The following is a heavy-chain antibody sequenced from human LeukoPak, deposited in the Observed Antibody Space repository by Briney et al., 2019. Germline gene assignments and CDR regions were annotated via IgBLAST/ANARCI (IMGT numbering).Heavy chain of an antibody. J-gene: IGHJ4*02. CDR3: AKDWTAMPDY. D-gene: IGHD3/OR15-3a*01. CDR2: IRYDGSNK. CDR1: GFTFSSYG. Sequence: PGGSLRLSCAASGFTFSSYGMHWVRQAPGKGLEWVAFIRYDGSNKYYADSVKGRFTISRGNSKNTLYLQMNSWRAEDTAVYYCAKDWTAMPDYWGQGTLVTVSS. V-gene: IGHV3-30*02.